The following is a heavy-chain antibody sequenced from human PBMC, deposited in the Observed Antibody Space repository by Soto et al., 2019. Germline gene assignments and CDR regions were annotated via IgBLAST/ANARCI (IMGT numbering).Heavy chain of an antibody. CDR1: GYTFTSNH. Sequence: ASVKVSCKASGYTFTSNHFSWVRQAPGQGLEWMGWISVYNGNTNYAQKVQGRVTMTTDTSTSTAYMELRSLRSDDTAVYYCASGHYYDSSGIDYWGQGTLVTVSS. CDR3: ASGHYYDSSGIDY. V-gene: IGHV1-18*01. J-gene: IGHJ4*02. CDR2: ISVYNGNT. D-gene: IGHD3-22*01.